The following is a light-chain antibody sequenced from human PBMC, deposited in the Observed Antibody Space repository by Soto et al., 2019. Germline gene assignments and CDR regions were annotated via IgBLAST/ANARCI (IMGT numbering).Light chain of an antibody. CDR3: QQTDSYPST. V-gene: IGKV1-13*02. CDR1: QVINSF. CDR2: AAS. J-gene: IGKJ4*01. Sequence: AIQLTQSPSSLSASVGDRVTITCRASQVINSFLAWYQQKPGKAPKLLIYAASSLQTGVPSRFSGSGSATDFTLTINSPQPEDFATYYCQQTDSYPSTFGGGTKVEI.